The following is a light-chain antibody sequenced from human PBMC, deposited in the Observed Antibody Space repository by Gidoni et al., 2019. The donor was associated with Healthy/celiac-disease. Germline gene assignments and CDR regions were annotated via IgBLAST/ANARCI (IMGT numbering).Light chain of an antibody. Sequence: DIQMTQSTSSLSASVGDRVTITCRASQSISSDLNWYQQKPGKAPKLLIYAASSLQSGVPSRFSGSGSGTDFTLTISSLQPEDFATYYCQQSYSTLALTFGGGTKVEIK. J-gene: IGKJ4*01. V-gene: IGKV1-39*01. CDR3: QQSYSTLALT. CDR1: QSISSD. CDR2: AAS.